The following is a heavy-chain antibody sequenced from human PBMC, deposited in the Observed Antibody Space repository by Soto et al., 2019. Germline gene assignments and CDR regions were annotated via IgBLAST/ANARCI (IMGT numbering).Heavy chain of an antibody. CDR3: ARHTRNQFDP. CDR2: IYYSERTSYNSGST. Sequence: ETLSLTCTVSGDSMTSSSYYWGWIRQPPGKGLEWIGSIYYSERTSYNSGSTYYSPSLKSRVTISGDTSKSQFSLKLSSVTAADTAVYYCARHTRNQFDPWGQGTLVTVSS. CDR1: GDSMTSSSYY. J-gene: IGHJ5*02. V-gene: IGHV4-39*01.